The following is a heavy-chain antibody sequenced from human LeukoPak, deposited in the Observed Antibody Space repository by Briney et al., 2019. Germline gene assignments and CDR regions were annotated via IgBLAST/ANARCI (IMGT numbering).Heavy chain of an antibody. J-gene: IGHJ5*02. V-gene: IGHV4-34*01. D-gene: IGHD6-13*01. CDR3: ARGLYSSSWYWFDP. CDR1: GGSFSGYY. CDR2: INHSGST. Sequence: SETLSPTCAVYGGSFSGYYWSWIRQPPGKGLEWIGEINHSGSTNYNPSLKSRVTISVDTSKNQFSLKLSSVTAADTAVYYCARGLYSSSWYWFDPWGQGTLVTVSS.